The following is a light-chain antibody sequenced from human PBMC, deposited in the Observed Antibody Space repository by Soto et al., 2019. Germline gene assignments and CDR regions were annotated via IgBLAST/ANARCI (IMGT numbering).Light chain of an antibody. J-gene: IGKJ4*01. CDR3: RQYNNWPPLT. V-gene: IGKV3-15*01. Sequence: EIVMTQSPATLSVSPGERATLSCRASQSVSSNLAWYQQKPGHAPRLLIYGASTSATGIPARFSGSGSGTEFTLTISSLQSEDFAVYYCRQYNNWPPLTFGGETKVEIK. CDR2: GAS. CDR1: QSVSSN.